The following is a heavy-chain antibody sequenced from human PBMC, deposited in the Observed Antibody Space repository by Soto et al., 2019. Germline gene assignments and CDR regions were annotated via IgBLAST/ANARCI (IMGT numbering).Heavy chain of an antibody. V-gene: IGHV3-64D*08. CDR1: GFTFSSYA. D-gene: IGHD3-10*01. CDR2: ISSNGGST. J-gene: IGHJ4*02. CDR3: VKDSVYYYGSGSYYHGY. Sequence: GGSLRLSCSASGFTFSSYAMHWVRQAPGKGLEYVSAISSNGGSTYYADSVKGRFTISRDNSKNTLYLQMSSLRAEDTAVYYCVKDSVYYYGSGSYYHGYWGQGTLVTVSS.